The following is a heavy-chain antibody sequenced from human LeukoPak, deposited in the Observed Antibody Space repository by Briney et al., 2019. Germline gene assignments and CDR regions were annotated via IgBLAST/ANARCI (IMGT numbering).Heavy chain of an antibody. J-gene: IGHJ3*02. CDR3: ARETYYYDSSGYPHDAFDI. CDR1: GGSFSGYQ. V-gene: IGHV4-34*01. D-gene: IGHD3-22*01. Sequence: PSETLSLTCAAYGGSFSGYQWSWIRQPPGKGLEWIGEISHSGSTNYNPSLKSRVTISVDTSKNQFSLKLSSVTAADTAVYYCARETYYYDSSGYPHDAFDIWGQGTMVTVSP. CDR2: ISHSGST.